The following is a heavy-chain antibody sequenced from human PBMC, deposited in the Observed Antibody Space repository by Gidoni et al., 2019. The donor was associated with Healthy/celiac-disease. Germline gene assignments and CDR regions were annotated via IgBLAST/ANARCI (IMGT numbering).Heavy chain of an antibody. CDR1: GFTFSSYA. J-gene: IGHJ5*02. CDR2: IRGSGCST. CDR3: AKDVLGTVTTGRFDP. D-gene: IGHD4-17*01. V-gene: IGHV3-23*01. Sequence: VQLLESGGGLVQPGGSLRLSCAASGFTFSSYARSWVRQAPGKGLEWVSAIRGSGCSTYYADPGKGRFTISRDNAKNTLYLQMNSLRAEDTAVYYCAKDVLGTVTTGRFDPWGQGTLVTVSS.